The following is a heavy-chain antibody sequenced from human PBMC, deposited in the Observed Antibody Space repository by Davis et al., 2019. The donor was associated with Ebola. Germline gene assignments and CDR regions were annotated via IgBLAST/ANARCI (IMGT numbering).Heavy chain of an antibody. CDR2: ISYDGSNK. CDR1: GFTFSSYG. CDR3: ARSVLRFLEWIN. J-gene: IGHJ4*02. D-gene: IGHD3-3*01. V-gene: IGHV3-30*19. Sequence: PGGSLRLSCAASGFTFSSYGMHWVRQAPGKGLEWVAVISYDGSNKYYADSVKGRFTISRDNSKNTLYLQMNSLRAEDTAVYYCARSVLRFLEWINWGQGTLVTASS.